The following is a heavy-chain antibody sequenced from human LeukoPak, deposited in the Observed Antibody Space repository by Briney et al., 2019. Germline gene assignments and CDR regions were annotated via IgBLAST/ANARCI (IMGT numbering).Heavy chain of an antibody. CDR2: IYSSGNT. Sequence: PSETLSLTCSVSGVSISGHYWSWIRQPPGKGLEWIGNIYSSGNTNYNPSLKSRVTISVDTSKNQFSLKLGSVTAADTAVYYCARLRFLEWLFPWFDPWGQGTLVTVSS. CDR1: GVSISGHY. V-gene: IGHV4-59*08. D-gene: IGHD3-3*01. CDR3: ARLRFLEWLFPWFDP. J-gene: IGHJ5*02.